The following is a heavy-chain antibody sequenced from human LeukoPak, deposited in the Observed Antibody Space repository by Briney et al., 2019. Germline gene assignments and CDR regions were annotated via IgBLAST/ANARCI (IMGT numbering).Heavy chain of an antibody. V-gene: IGHV4-39*01. J-gene: IGHJ4*02. Sequence: SETLSLTCTVPGGSISSISYFWGWIRQPPGKGLEWIGSIYYSGDTYYNPSLKSRVTISVDTSKNQFSLKLGSVTAADTAVYYCASYYASGSYYFDYWGQGTLVTVSS. D-gene: IGHD3-10*01. CDR1: GGSISSISYF. CDR2: IYYSGDT. CDR3: ASYYASGSYYFDY.